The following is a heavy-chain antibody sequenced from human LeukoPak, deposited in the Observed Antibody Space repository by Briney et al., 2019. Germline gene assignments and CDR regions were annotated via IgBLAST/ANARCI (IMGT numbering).Heavy chain of an antibody. CDR1: GFTVSNNY. CDR2: IYSGGST. D-gene: IGHD4-23*01. V-gene: IGHV3-53*01. J-gene: IGHJ4*02. Sequence: GGSLRLSCAASGFTVSNNYMSWVRQAPGKGLEWVSVIYSGGSTLYADSVKGRFTISRDNSKNMLYLQMNSLRAEDTAVYYCARDSNYYGGKRYWGQGTLVTVSS. CDR3: ARDSNYYGGKRY.